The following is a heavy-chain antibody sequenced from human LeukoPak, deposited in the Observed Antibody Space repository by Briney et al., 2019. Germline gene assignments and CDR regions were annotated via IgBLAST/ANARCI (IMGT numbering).Heavy chain of an antibody. CDR3: ARDDEGRGPDLDF. CDR1: GFIFTSYH. V-gene: IGHV3-23*01. D-gene: IGHD1-14*01. Sequence: GGSLRLSCEASGFIFTSYHMTWVRQAPGKGLEWVSTISGSGGTTYYADSVWGRFTISRVNSKNTLYLKMTNLRAEDTAVYYCARDDEGRGPDLDFWGQGTLVSVYS. CDR2: ISGSGGTT. J-gene: IGHJ4*02.